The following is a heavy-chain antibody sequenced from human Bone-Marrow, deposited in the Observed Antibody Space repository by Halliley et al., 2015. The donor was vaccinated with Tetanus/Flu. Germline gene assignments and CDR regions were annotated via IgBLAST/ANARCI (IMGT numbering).Heavy chain of an antibody. D-gene: IGHD4-17*01. Sequence: PGRGREWFGEIFHWGPPPYNPSLERRVPISLDMSRGQFSLILSSVAAADTAMYYCARRPTGVDSWGPGTLVIVSS. V-gene: IGHV4-4*02. CDR3: ARRPTGVDS. J-gene: IGHJ4*02. CDR2: IFHWGPP.